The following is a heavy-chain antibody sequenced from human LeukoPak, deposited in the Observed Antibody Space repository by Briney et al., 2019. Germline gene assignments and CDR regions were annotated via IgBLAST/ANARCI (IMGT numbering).Heavy chain of an antibody. CDR1: GFTFSNYW. CDR3: IRDFRSADL. J-gene: IGHJ5*02. Sequence: PGGSLRLSCVASGFTFSNYWMHWVRQPPGKGLVWVSRIYVDGRTTNYADSVKGRFTISRDNAKNTVYLEMNSLSVEDTATYYCIRDFRSADLWGQGTQVTVTS. CDR2: IYVDGRTT. V-gene: IGHV3-74*01.